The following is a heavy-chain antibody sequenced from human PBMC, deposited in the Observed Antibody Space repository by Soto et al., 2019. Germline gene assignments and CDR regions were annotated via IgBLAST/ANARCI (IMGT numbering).Heavy chain of an antibody. V-gene: IGHV3-23*01. Sequence: GGSLRLSCAASGFTFSSYAMSWVRQAPGKGLEWVSAISGSGGSTYYADSVKGRFTISRDNSKNTLYLQMNSLRAEDTAVYYCAKDTNSWELTDYYGMDVWGQGTTVTVSS. CDR3: AKDTNSWELTDYYGMDV. CDR2: ISGSGGST. CDR1: GFTFSSYA. J-gene: IGHJ6*02. D-gene: IGHD1-26*01.